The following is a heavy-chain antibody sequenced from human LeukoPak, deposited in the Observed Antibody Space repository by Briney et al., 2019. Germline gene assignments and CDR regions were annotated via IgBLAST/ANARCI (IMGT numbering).Heavy chain of an antibody. Sequence: SETLSLTCSVSGDSVTSSYWNWIRQPPGKGLEWIGYVSADGTTNYSPSLRSRLIMSVDTAKNDISLILMSVTAADTAIYYCARLYCVLEGCYNHWGRGILVTVAS. CDR1: GDSVTSSY. CDR2: VSADGTT. CDR3: ARLYCVLEGCYNH. D-gene: IGHD2-15*01. J-gene: IGHJ4*01. V-gene: IGHV4-59*08.